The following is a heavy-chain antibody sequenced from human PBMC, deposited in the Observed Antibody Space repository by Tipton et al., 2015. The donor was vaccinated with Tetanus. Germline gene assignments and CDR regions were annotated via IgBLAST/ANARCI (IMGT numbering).Heavy chain of an antibody. CDR1: GFTFKSYA. CDR3: AKDQGVVVPAVSYYFDY. D-gene: IGHD2-2*01. Sequence: SLRLSCAASGFTFKSYAMSWVRQAPGKGLEWVAGITGSATKTFYADSVKGRFTISRDISKNTLYLQMNSLRAEDTAVYYCAKDQGVVVPAVSYYFDYWGQGTLVTVSS. J-gene: IGHJ4*02. V-gene: IGHV3-23*01. CDR2: ITGSATKT.